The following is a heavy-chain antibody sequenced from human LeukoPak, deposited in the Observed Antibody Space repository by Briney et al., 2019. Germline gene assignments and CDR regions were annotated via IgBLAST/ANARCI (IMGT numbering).Heavy chain of an antibody. D-gene: IGHD3-10*01. J-gene: IGHJ4*02. CDR3: ARRLRYYYGSGSSLDY. Sequence: SETLSLTCTVSGYSISSGYYWGGIRQPPGKGLEWIGSIYHSGSIYYNPTLKRRVTISGDTTKKKFSRKLSSVTAADTAVYYCARRLRYYYGSGSSLDYWGQGTLVTVSS. CDR2: IYHSGSI. CDR1: GYSISSGYY. V-gene: IGHV4-38-2*02.